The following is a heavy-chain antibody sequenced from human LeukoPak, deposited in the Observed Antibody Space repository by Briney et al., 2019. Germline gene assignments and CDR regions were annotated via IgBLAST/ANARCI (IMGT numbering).Heavy chain of an antibody. CDR3: ARRPVDIVVVPDAMSYYYYGMDV. Sequence: PSETPSLTCTLSRGSPSSIIDYCGSVRQPPGRGLEWLGCIYFSGSTYYNQSLKSRVTIPVDTTKNQFSLELSSVTAADTAVYYCARRPVDIVVVPDAMSYYYYGMDVWGQGTTVTVSS. CDR2: IYFSGST. V-gene: IGHV4-39*07. J-gene: IGHJ6*02. CDR1: RGSPSSIIDY. D-gene: IGHD2-2*03.